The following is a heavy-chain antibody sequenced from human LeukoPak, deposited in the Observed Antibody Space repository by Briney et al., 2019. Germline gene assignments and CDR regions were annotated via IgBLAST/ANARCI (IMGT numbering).Heavy chain of an antibody. J-gene: IGHJ4*02. CDR2: IWYDGSNK. Sequence: VGSLRLSCAASGFTFSSYGMHWVRQAPGKGLEWEAVIWYDGSNKYYADSVKGRFTISRDNSKNTLYLPMNSLRAEDTAVYYCAKESYDSSGYPLDYWGQGTLVTVSS. CDR1: GFTFSSYG. CDR3: AKESYDSSGYPLDY. V-gene: IGHV3-33*06. D-gene: IGHD3-22*01.